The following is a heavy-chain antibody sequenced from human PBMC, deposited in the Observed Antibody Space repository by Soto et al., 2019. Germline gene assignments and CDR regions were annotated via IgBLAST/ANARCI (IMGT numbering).Heavy chain of an antibody. CDR1: GGSISSGGYY. Sequence: SETLSLTCTVSGGSISSGGYYWSWIRQHPGKGLEWIGYIYYSGSTYYNPSRKSRVTISVDTSKNQFSLKLSSVTAADTAVYYCARESSGRPFGELYYYYYGMDVWGQGTTVTVSS. J-gene: IGHJ6*02. D-gene: IGHD3-10*01. CDR3: ARESSGRPFGELYYYYYGMDV. V-gene: IGHV4-31*03. CDR2: IYYSGST.